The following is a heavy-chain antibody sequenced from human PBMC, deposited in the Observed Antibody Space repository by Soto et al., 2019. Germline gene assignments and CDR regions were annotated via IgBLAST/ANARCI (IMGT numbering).Heavy chain of an antibody. D-gene: IGHD1-1*01. J-gene: IGHJ4*02. V-gene: IGHV3-7*01. CDR1: GFTFSSYW. Sequence: VHLEESGGGLVQPGGSLRLSCAASGFTFSSYWMNWVRQAPGKRLEWVANINKDGNEDSLLDSVKGRFTISRDNAKNSLLLQMNSLRVDDTAVYYCARTGDGHHDFLDYWGQGALVSVSS. CDR3: ARTGDGHHDFLDY. CDR2: INKDGNED.